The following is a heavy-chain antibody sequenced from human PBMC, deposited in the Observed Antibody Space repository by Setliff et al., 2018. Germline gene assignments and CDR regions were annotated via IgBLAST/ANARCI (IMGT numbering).Heavy chain of an antibody. J-gene: IGHJ4*02. CDR2: IYWDDDK. CDR3: ARGGDFWSGYWGGGPRKVGYYFDY. CDR1: GFSLSTSGVG. D-gene: IGHD3-3*01. Sequence: SGPTLVNPTQTLTLTCTFSGFSLSTSGVGVGWIRQPPGKALEWLALIYWDDDKRYSPSLKSRLTITKDTSKNQVVLTMTNMDPVDTATYYCARGGDFWSGYWGGGPRKVGYYFDYWGQGTLVTVSS. V-gene: IGHV2-5*02.